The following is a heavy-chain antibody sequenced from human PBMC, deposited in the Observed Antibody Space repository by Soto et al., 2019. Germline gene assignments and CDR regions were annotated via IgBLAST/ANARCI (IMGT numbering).Heavy chain of an antibody. CDR2: ISPSTSHI. Sequence: EVHLVESGGGLVKPGGSLRLSCAVSGFTFSSCTMNWVRQAPGKGLEWVSSISPSTSHIYYADSVKGRFTISRDNAKNSLFLQMNSLRAEDTAVYYCSGCSGGACHQNYGMYVWGQGTMVTVSS. J-gene: IGHJ6*02. D-gene: IGHD2-15*01. CDR1: GFTFSSCT. CDR3: SGCSGGACHQNYGMYV. V-gene: IGHV3-21*03.